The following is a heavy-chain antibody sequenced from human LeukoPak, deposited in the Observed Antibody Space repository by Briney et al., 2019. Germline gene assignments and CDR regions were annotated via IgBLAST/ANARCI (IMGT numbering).Heavy chain of an antibody. V-gene: IGHV4-31*03. D-gene: IGHD5-18*01. J-gene: IGHJ4*02. CDR1: GGSISIGGYY. CDR2: SYYSGST. Sequence: SQTLSLTCTVSGGSISIGGYYWSWIRQHPGKGLEWIGYSYYSGSTYHNPSLKSRVTISVDTSKNQFSLKLSSVTAADTAVYYCARDRDTAMGYFDYWGQGALVTVSS. CDR3: ARDRDTAMGYFDY.